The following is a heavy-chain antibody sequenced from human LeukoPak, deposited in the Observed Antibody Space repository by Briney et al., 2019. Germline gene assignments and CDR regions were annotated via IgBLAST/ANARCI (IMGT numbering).Heavy chain of an antibody. CDR2: MNPNSGNT. CDR3: AAGFITMVRGVIPVDY. V-gene: IGHV1-8*01. D-gene: IGHD3-10*01. J-gene: IGHJ4*02. Sequence: ASVKVSCKASGYTFTSYDINWVRQATGQGLEWMGWMNPNSGNTGYAQKFQGRVTMTRNTSISTAYMELNSLRFEDTAVYYCAAGFITMVRGVIPVDYWGQGTLVTVSS. CDR1: GYTFTSYD.